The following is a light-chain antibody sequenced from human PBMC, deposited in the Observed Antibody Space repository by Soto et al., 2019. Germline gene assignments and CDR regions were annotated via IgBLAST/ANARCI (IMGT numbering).Light chain of an antibody. CDR2: GAS. Sequence: EIVLPQSPVTLSLSPGERATLSCRASQSVSSNLAWYQQKPGQAPRLLIYGASTRATGIPARFSGSGSGTEFTLTISSLQSEDFAVYYCQQYNNWPETFGQGTKV. V-gene: IGKV3-15*01. CDR3: QQYNNWPET. CDR1: QSVSSN. J-gene: IGKJ1*01.